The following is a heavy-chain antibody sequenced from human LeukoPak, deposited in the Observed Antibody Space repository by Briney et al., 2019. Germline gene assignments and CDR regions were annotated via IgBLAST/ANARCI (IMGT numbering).Heavy chain of an antibody. V-gene: IGHV3-21*01. Sequence: PGGSLRLSCAASGFTFSSYNMNWVRQAPGKGLEWVSSISSSTSHIYYADSVTGRFTISRDNANNSLYLQMNSLRAEDSAVYYCARWPIAAAPPVYYFDYWGQGTLVIVSS. CDR1: GFTFSSYN. CDR3: ARWPIAAAPPVYYFDY. D-gene: IGHD6-13*01. J-gene: IGHJ4*02. CDR2: ISSSTSHI.